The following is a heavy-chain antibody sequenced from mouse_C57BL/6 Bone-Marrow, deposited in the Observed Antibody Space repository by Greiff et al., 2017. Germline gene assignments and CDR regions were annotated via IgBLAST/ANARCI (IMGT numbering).Heavy chain of an antibody. J-gene: IGHJ4*01. CDR1: GYTFTSYW. V-gene: IGHV1-64*01. CDR3: ARRAYYGSSYNYAMDY. Sequence: QVQLQQPGAELVKPGASVKLSCKASGYTFTSYWMHWVKQRPGQGLEWIGMIQPNSGSTNYNEKFKSKATLTVDKSSSTAYMQLSSLTSEDSAVYYCARRAYYGSSYNYAMDYWGQGTSVTVSS. CDR2: IQPNSGST. D-gene: IGHD1-1*01.